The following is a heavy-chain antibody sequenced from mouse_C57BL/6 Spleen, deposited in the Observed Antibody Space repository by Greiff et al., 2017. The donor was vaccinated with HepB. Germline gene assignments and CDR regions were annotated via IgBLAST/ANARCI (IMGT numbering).Heavy chain of an antibody. CDR2: ISSGGSYT. CDR1: GFTFSSYG. CDR3: ARHEDDCDVMDY. Sequence: EVHLVESGGDLVKPGGSLKLSCAASGFTFSSYGMSWVRQTPDKRLEWVATISSGGSYTYYPDSVKGRITLSRDNAKNTLYLQMSSLKSEDTAMYYCARHEDDCDVMDYWGQGTSVTVSS. J-gene: IGHJ4*01. V-gene: IGHV5-6*01. D-gene: IGHD2-4*01.